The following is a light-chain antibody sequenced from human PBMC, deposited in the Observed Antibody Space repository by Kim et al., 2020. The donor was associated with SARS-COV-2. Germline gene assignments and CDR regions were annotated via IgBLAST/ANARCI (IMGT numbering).Light chain of an antibody. CDR1: QSVNSN. CDR2: GAS. V-gene: IGKV3-15*01. Sequence: EIVMTQSPATLSVSPGERVTLSCTASQSVNSNLAWYQQRRGQSPTLLIFGASTRATGVPARFSGRGFGTEFSFTISSLQSEDFAIYFCQQYENWPPYTFGQGTKLE. CDR3: QQYENWPPYT. J-gene: IGKJ2*01.